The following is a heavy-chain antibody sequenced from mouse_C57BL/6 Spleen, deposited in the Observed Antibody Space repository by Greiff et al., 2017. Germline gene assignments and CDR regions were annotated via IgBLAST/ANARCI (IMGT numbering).Heavy chain of an antibody. Sequence: EVQLQQSGAELVKPGASVTLSCTASGFNIKDSYMHWVKQRTEPGLEWIGRIDPEDGETKYAPKFQGKATITADTSSNTAYLQLSSLTSEDTAVYYCATPIYYDYDWYFDVWGTGTTVTVSS. V-gene: IGHV14-2*01. CDR1: GFNIKDSY. J-gene: IGHJ1*03. CDR3: ATPIYYDYDWYFDV. CDR2: IDPEDGET. D-gene: IGHD2-4*01.